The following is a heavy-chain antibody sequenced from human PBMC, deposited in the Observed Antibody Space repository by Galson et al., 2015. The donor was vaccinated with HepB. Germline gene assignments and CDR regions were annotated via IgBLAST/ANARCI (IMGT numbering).Heavy chain of an antibody. CDR2: ISSSSSYT. CDR1: GFTFSDYY. J-gene: IGHJ6*03. CDR3: ARAGYSSSWQTHYYYYMDV. D-gene: IGHD6-13*01. V-gene: IGHV3-11*06. Sequence: SLRLSCAASGFTFSDYYMSWIRQAPGKGLEWVSYISSSSSYTNYADSVKGRFTISRDNAKNSLYLQMNSLRAEDTAVYYCARAGYSSSWQTHYYYYMDVWGKGTTVTVSS.